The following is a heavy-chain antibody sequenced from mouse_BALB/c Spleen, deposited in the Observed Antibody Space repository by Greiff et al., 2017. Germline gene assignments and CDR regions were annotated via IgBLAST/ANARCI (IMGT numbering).Heavy chain of an antibody. CDR2: IWSGGGT. V-gene: IGHV2-2*02. D-gene: IGHD2-9*01. CDR3: ARSTYYGYDGTYYAMDY. CDR1: GFSLTSYG. Sequence: QVQLQQSGPGLVQPSQSLSITCTVSGFSLTSYGVHWVRQSPGKGLEWLGVIWSGGGTDYNAAFISRLSISKDNSKSQVFFKMNSLQANDTAIYYCARSTYYGYDGTYYAMDYWGQGTSVTVSS. J-gene: IGHJ4*01.